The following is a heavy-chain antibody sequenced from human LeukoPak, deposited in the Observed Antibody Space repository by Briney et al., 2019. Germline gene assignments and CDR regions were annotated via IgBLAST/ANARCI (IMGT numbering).Heavy chain of an antibody. Sequence: SETLSLTCAVYGGSFSGYYWSWIRQPPGKGLEWIGKINHSGSTNYNPSLKSRVTISVDTSKNQFSLKLSSVTAADTAVYYCARGPVGATPFDYWGQGTLVTVSS. J-gene: IGHJ4*02. V-gene: IGHV4-34*01. CDR1: GGSFSGYY. D-gene: IGHD1-26*01. CDR2: INHSGST. CDR3: ARGPVGATPFDY.